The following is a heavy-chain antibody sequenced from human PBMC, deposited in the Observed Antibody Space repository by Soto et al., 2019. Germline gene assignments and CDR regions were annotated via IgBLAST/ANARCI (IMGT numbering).Heavy chain of an antibody. D-gene: IGHD3-10*01. V-gene: IGHV4-34*01. CDR3: ARGKLLWFGELFYHRNNWLDP. CDR2: INHSGST. Sequence: SETLSLTCAVYGGSFSGYYWSWIRQPPGKGLEWIGEINHSGSTNYNPSLKSRVTISVDTSKNQFSLKLSSVTAADTAVYYCARGKLLWFGELFYHRNNWLDPWGQGTLVTVSS. CDR1: GGSFSGYY. J-gene: IGHJ5*02.